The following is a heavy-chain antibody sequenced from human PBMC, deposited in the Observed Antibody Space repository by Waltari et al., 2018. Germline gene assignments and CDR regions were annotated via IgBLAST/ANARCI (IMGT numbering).Heavy chain of an antibody. Sequence: EAQLVQSGGGLVQPGGSMTLSCAASGFTLSGFWMPWIRQAPGQGLQWVAHIGPDGSDKYYVDSVKGRFTISRDNAENSLLLQMSSLRVEDTALYYCVGWNDPINSWGQGTLVAVSS. CDR1: GFTLSGFW. CDR3: VGWNDPINS. V-gene: IGHV3-7*01. D-gene: IGHD1-1*01. CDR2: IGPDGSDK. J-gene: IGHJ4*02.